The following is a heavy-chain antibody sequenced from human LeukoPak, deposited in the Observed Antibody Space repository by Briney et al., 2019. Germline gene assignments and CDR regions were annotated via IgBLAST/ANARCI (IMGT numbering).Heavy chain of an antibody. CDR3: ANLPQRSRLDY. Sequence: GGSLRLSCAASGFTFSSYAMSWVRQAPGKGLEWVSAISGSGGSTYYADSVKGRFTISRDSSKNTLYLQMNSLRAEDTAVYYCANLPQRSRLDYWGQGTLVTVSS. CDR1: GFTFSSYA. J-gene: IGHJ4*02. CDR2: ISGSGGST. V-gene: IGHV3-23*01. D-gene: IGHD1-26*01.